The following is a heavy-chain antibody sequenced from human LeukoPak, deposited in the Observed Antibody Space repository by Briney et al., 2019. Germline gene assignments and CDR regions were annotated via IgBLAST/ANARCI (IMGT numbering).Heavy chain of an antibody. CDR3: ARDPALGYSRRLFDY. J-gene: IGHJ4*02. Sequence: ASVKVSCKASGYTFTSYDINWVRQATGQGLEWMGWMNPNSGNTGYAQKFQGRVTMTRDTSIRTTYMELNSLRSDDTAVYYCARDPALGYSRRLFDYWGQGTLVTVSS. CDR1: GYTFTSYD. CDR2: MNPNSGNT. V-gene: IGHV1-8*01. D-gene: IGHD5-12*01.